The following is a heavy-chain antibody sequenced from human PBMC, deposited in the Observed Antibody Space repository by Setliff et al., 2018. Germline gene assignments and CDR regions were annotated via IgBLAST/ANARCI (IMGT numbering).Heavy chain of an antibody. J-gene: IGHJ4*02. CDR3: ASRCGGDY. CDR1: GGSISSSSYY. Sequence: ASETLSLTCTVSGGSISSSSYYWGWIRQPPGKRLEWIGGIYYSGSTYYNPSLKSRVTISVDTSKNQFSLKLSSVTAADTAVYYCASRCGGDYWGQGTLVTVSS. D-gene: IGHD2-15*01. CDR2: IYYSGST. V-gene: IGHV4-39*07.